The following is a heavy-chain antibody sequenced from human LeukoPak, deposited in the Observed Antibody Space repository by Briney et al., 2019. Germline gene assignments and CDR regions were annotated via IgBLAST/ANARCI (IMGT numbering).Heavy chain of an antibody. D-gene: IGHD7-27*01. CDR2: IYSGGGT. CDR1: GFTVSSNY. CDR3: AKDPINWGSIYFDC. V-gene: IGHV3-66*01. J-gene: IGHJ4*02. Sequence: GGSLRLSCAASGFTVSSNYMSWVRQAPGKGLEWVSVIYSGGGTYYADSVKGRFTISRDNSKNTLYLQMNSLTAEDTAVYWCAKDPINWGSIYFDCWGQGTLVTVSS.